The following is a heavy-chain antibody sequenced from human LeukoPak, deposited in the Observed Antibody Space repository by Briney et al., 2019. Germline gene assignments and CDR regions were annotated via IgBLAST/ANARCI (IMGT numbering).Heavy chain of an antibody. V-gene: IGHV3-48*03. CDR1: GFTFSSYE. CDR3: AREFWELPTSNWFDP. J-gene: IGHJ5*02. D-gene: IGHD1-26*01. CDR2: ISSSGSTI. Sequence: GGSLRLSCAASGFTFSSYEMNWVRQAPGKGLEWVSYISSSGSTIYYADSVKGRFTISRDNAKNSLYLQMNSLRAEDTAVYYCAREFWELPTSNWFDPWGQGTLVTVSS.